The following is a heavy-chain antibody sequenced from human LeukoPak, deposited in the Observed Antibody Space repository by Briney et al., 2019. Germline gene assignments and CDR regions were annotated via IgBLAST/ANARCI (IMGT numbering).Heavy chain of an antibody. J-gene: IGHJ4*02. D-gene: IGHD4/OR15-4a*01. CDR1: GFTFSTYS. CDR2: IYSGGST. CDR3: ARVNQLLTIDY. V-gene: IGHV3-53*01. Sequence: GGSLRLSCAASGFTFSTYSMNWVRQAPWKGLEWDSVIYSGGSTYYSDSVKGRFTISRDNSKNTLYLQMNSLRAEDTAVYYCARVNQLLTIDYWGQGTLVTVSS.